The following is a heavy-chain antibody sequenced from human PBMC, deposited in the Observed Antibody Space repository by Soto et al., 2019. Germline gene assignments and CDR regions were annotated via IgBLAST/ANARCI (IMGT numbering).Heavy chain of an antibody. Sequence: LSLTCAVYGGSFRGYYWSWIRQPPGKGLEWIGEINHSGSTNYNPSLKSRVTISVDTSKNQFSLKLSSVTAADTAVYYCAKRSSWPYYYYYGMDVWGQGTTVTVSS. D-gene: IGHD6-13*01. CDR3: AKRSSWPYYYYYGMDV. V-gene: IGHV4-34*01. CDR1: GGSFRGYY. CDR2: INHSGST. J-gene: IGHJ6*02.